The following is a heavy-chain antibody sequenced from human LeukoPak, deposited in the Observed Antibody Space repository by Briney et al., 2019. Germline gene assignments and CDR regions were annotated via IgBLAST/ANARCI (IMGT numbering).Heavy chain of an antibody. V-gene: IGHV3-48*01. J-gene: IGHJ4*02. CDR3: ARVGYSSGWYYFDY. CDR2: ISDSTDTI. Sequence: PGGSLRLSCAASGFTFHSYSMNWVRQTPGKGLEWVSYISDSTDTIYYADSVKGRFTISRDNAKNSLYLQMNSLRAEDTAVYYCARVGYSSGWYYFDYWGQGTLVTVSS. D-gene: IGHD6-19*01. CDR1: GFTFHSYS.